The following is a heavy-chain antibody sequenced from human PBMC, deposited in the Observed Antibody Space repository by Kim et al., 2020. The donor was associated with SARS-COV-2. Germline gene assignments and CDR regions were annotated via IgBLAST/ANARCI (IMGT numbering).Heavy chain of an antibody. D-gene: IGHD3-9*01. Sequence: SETLSLTCTVSGGSISSSSYYWGWIRQPPGKGLEWIGSIYYSGSTYYNPSLKSRVTISVDTSKNQFSLKLSSVTAADTAVYYCARQGTYYDILTGYRDYWYFDLWGRGTLVTVSS. V-gene: IGHV4-39*01. CDR1: GGSISSSSYY. J-gene: IGHJ2*01. CDR3: ARQGTYYDILTGYRDYWYFDL. CDR2: IYYSGST.